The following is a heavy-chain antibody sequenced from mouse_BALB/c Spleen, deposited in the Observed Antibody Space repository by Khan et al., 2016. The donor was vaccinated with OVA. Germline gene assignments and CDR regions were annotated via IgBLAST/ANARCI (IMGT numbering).Heavy chain of an antibody. D-gene: IGHD1-1*01. Sequence: EVMLVESGGDLVKPGGSLKLSCAASGFTFSSYAMSWVRQTPEKRLEWVATISSGGNYTFYPDSVKGRFTISRDNAKNTLYLQMSSLRSEDTAMYYCTRPPITTVVATSYWFFDVWGAGTTVTVSS. CDR3: TRPPITTVVATSYWFFDV. CDR2: ISSGGNYT. J-gene: IGHJ1*01. CDR1: GFTFSSYA. V-gene: IGHV5-9-1*01.